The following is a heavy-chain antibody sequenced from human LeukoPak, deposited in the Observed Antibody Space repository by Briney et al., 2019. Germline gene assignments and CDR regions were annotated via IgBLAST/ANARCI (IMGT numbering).Heavy chain of an antibody. Sequence: ASVKVSCKASGGTFSNYAISWVRQAPGQGLEWMGRIIPILGIANYAQKFQGRVTITADKSTSTAYMELSSLRSEDTAVYYCAKPLHDYGDYPWAFDIWGRGTMVTVSS. V-gene: IGHV1-69*04. J-gene: IGHJ3*02. CDR2: IIPILGIA. CDR3: AKPLHDYGDYPWAFDI. D-gene: IGHD4-17*01. CDR1: GGTFSNYA.